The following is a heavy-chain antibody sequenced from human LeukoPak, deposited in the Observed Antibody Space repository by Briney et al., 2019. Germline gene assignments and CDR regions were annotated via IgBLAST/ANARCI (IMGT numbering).Heavy chain of an antibody. CDR2: INPNSGGT. V-gene: IGHV1-2*02. Sequence: ASVKVSCKASGSTFTGYYMHWVRQAPGQGLEWMGWINPNSGGTDYAQKFQGRVTMTSDTSISTAYMDLSRLRSDDTAFYYCSTTNYYNSSGYPFDYWGQGTLVTVSS. CDR3: STTNYYNSSGYPFDY. CDR1: GSTFTGYY. D-gene: IGHD3-22*01. J-gene: IGHJ4*02.